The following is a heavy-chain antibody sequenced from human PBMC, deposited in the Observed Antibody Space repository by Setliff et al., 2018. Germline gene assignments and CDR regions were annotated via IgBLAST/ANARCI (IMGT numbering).Heavy chain of an antibody. CDR2: IYTSGRT. J-gene: IGHJ6*03. D-gene: IGHD2-15*01. CDR3: ARVRDCSGGTCHRGFYHYMDV. V-gene: IGHV4-61*08. Sequence: LSLTCTVSGGSISSGGYYWSWIRQPPGKGLEWIGYIYTSGRTNYSPSLKSRVTISVDTSKNQFSLKMSSMTAADTAVYYCARVRDCSGGTCHRGFYHYMDVWGKGTTVTVSS. CDR1: GGSISSGGYY.